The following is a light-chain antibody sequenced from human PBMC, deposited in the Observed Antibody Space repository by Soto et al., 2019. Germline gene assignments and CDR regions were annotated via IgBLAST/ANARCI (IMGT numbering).Light chain of an antibody. CDR2: GAS. CDR3: QHYGSSGT. V-gene: IGKV3-20*01. Sequence: DIVFRQSPRTLSLSAGETGTLSCRASQSGSTNYLAWYQQKPGQAPRLLIYGASNKATGIPDRFSGSGSGTDFTLTISRLEAEDVAVYYCQHYGSSGTFGQGTKVDIK. J-gene: IGKJ1*01. CDR1: QSGSTNY.